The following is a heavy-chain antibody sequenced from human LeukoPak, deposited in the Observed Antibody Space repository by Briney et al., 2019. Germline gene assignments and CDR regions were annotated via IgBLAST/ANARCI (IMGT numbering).Heavy chain of an antibody. CDR1: GGSISSGSYY. CDR2: IYTSGST. V-gene: IGHV4-61*02. CDR3: AREVVPAATHYYYYGMDV. J-gene: IGHJ6*02. Sequence: PSQTLSLTCTVSGGSISSGSYYWSWIRQPAVKELDWIGRIYTSGSTNYNPSLKSRVSISVDTSKNQFSLKLSSVPAADTAVYYCAREVVPAATHYYYYGMDVWGQGNTVTVSS. D-gene: IGHD2-2*01.